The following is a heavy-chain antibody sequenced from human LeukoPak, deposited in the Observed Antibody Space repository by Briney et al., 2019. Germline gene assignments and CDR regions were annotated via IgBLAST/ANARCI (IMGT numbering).Heavy chain of an antibody. V-gene: IGHV1-46*01. CDR2: INPSGGRT. CDR3: ARDQDSGTLDY. Sequence: ASVKVSCKASGYTFTSYYMHWVRQAPGQGLEWMGIINPSGGRTSYAQKFQGRVTMTRDMSTSTVYMELSSLRSEDTAVYYCARDQDSGTLDYWGQGTLVTVSS. CDR1: GYTFTSYY. J-gene: IGHJ4*02. D-gene: IGHD2-15*01.